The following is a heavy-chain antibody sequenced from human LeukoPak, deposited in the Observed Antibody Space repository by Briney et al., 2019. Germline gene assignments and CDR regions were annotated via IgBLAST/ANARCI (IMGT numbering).Heavy chain of an antibody. CDR1: GFTFSSYS. D-gene: IGHD6-19*01. CDR3: ARGYSSGWYYFDY. J-gene: IGHJ4*02. CDR2: ISSSSSYI. V-gene: IGHV3-21*01. Sequence: GGSLRLSCAASGFTFSSYSMNWARQAPGKGLEWVSSISSSSSYIYYADSVKGRFTISRDNAKNSLYLQMNSLRAEDTAVYYCARGYSSGWYYFDYWGQGTLVTVSS.